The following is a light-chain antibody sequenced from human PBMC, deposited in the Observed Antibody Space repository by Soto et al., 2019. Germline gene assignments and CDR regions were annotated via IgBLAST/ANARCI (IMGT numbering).Light chain of an antibody. J-gene: IGKJ1*01. CDR1: QSISSW. CDR3: QQYNSYSWT. CDR2: KAS. V-gene: IGKV1-5*03. Sequence: DIQMTQSPSTLSASVGDRVTITCRASQSISSWLAWYQQKPGKAPKLLIYKASSLERGVTSRFSGSGSGTEFTLSISSLQPDDVATYYCQQYNSYSWTFGQGTKVEIK.